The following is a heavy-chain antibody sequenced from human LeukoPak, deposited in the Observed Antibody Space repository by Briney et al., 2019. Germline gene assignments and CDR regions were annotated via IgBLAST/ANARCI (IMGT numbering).Heavy chain of an antibody. Sequence: SETLSLTCTVSGASISSYYWSWIRQPPGKGLEWIGYIYYSGSTNYNPSLKSRVTISVDTSKNQFSLKLSSVTAADTAVYYCARDSYSDYDFDYWGQGTLVTVSS. CDR2: IYYSGST. D-gene: IGHD5-12*01. CDR1: GASISSYY. V-gene: IGHV4-59*01. CDR3: ARDSYSDYDFDY. J-gene: IGHJ4*02.